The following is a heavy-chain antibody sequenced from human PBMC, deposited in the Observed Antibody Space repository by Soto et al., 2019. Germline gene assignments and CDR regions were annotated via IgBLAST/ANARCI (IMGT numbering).Heavy chain of an antibody. D-gene: IGHD3-3*01. CDR2: INHSGST. V-gene: IGHV4-34*01. Sequence: SETLSLTCAVYGGSFSGYYWSWIRQPPGKGLEWIGEINHSGSTNYNPSLKSRVTISVDTSKNQFSLKLSSVTAADTAVYYCARDKVITIFGVVSHYYYYYMDVWGKGTTVTVSS. CDR3: ARDKVITIFGVVSHYYYYYMDV. J-gene: IGHJ6*03. CDR1: GGSFSGYY.